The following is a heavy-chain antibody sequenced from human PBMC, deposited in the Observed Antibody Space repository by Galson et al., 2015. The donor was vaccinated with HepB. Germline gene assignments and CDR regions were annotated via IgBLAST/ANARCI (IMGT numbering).Heavy chain of an antibody. CDR3: ARSTGGGSYPFDY. CDR2: IDWDDDK. J-gene: IGHJ4*02. Sequence: PALVKPTQTLTLTCTFSGFSLSTSGMRVSWIRQPPGKALEWLARIDWDDDKFYSTSLKTRLTISKDTSKNQVVLTMTNMDPVDTATYYCARSTGGGSYPFDYWGQGTLVTVSS. CDR1: GFSLSTSGMR. D-gene: IGHD1-26*01. V-gene: IGHV2-70*04.